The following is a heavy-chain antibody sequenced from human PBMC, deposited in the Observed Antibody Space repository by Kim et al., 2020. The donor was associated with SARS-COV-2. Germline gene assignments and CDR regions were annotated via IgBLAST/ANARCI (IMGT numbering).Heavy chain of an antibody. V-gene: IGHV5-10-1*01. CDR2: IDPSDSYT. CDR1: GYSFTNYW. D-gene: IGHD3-10*01. Sequence: GESLKISCKGSGYSFTNYWISWVRQMPGKGLEWMGRIDPSDSYTNYSPSFQGHVTISADKSISTAYLQWSSLKASDTAMYYCARRGGSGSYYNMRAFDIWGQGTMVTISS. CDR3: ARRGGSGSYYNMRAFDI. J-gene: IGHJ3*02.